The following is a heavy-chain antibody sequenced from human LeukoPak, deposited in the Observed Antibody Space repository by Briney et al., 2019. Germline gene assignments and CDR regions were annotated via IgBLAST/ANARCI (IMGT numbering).Heavy chain of an antibody. Sequence: GGSLRLSCAASGFTFSSYGMSWVRQAPGKGLEWVANIKKDGSEKYYADSVEGRFTISRDNAKNSLYLQMSSLRAEDTAVYYCASILWLYYYGRGGAFDIWGQGTTVTVSS. CDR2: IKKDGSEK. J-gene: IGHJ3*02. D-gene: IGHD3-10*02. CDR1: GFTFSSYG. V-gene: IGHV3-7*01. CDR3: ASILWLYYYGRGGAFDI.